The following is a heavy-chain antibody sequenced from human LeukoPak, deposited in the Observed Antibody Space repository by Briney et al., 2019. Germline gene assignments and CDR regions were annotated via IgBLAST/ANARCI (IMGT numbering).Heavy chain of an antibody. Sequence: ASVKVSCKASGYTFTSYGISWVRQAPGQGLEWMGWISAYNGNTNYAQKLQGRVTMTTDTSTSTAYMELSRLRSDDTAVFYCARSPHILTGENFDFWGQGTLVTVSS. CDR3: ARSPHILTGENFDF. D-gene: IGHD3-9*01. CDR1: GYTFTSYG. CDR2: ISAYNGNT. J-gene: IGHJ4*02. V-gene: IGHV1-18*01.